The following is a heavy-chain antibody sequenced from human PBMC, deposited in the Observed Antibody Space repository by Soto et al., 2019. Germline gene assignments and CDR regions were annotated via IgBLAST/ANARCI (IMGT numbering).Heavy chain of an antibody. CDR1: GFTFSDYY. Sequence: QVQLVESGGGLVKPGGSLRLSCASSGFTFSDYYMSWIRQAPGKGLEWVSYISSSGSIIYYADSVKGRFTISRDNAKNLLDLQMKSLRAEDTAVYYCARDQGYYDSSGYFDFWGQGTLVTVSS. CDR2: ISSSGSII. V-gene: IGHV3-11*01. D-gene: IGHD3-22*01. CDR3: ARDQGYYDSSGYFDF. J-gene: IGHJ4*02.